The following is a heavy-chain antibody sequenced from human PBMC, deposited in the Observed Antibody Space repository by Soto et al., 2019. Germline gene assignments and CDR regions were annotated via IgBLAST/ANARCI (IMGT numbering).Heavy chain of an antibody. D-gene: IGHD1-1*01. CDR1: GGSISSGGYY. Sequence: PSETLSLTCTLSGGSISSGGYYWSWIRQHPGKGLEWIGYIYYSGSTYYNPSLKSRVTISVDTSKNQFSLKLSSVTAADTAVYYCARDGMEESMDVWGQGTTVTVSS. CDR3: ARDGMEESMDV. CDR2: IYYSGST. V-gene: IGHV4-31*03. J-gene: IGHJ6*02.